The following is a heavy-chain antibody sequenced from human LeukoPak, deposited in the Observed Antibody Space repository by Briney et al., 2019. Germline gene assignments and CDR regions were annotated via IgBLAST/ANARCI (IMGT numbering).Heavy chain of an antibody. CDR1: GGSFSGYY. CDR3: ARRQLDYYGSGRASWFDP. V-gene: IGHV4-34*01. CDR2: INHSGST. D-gene: IGHD3-10*01. Sequence: SETLSLTCAVYGGSFSGYYWSWIRQPPGKGLEWIGEINHSGSTNYNPSLKSRVTISVDTSKNQFSLKLSSVTAADTAVYYCARRQLDYYGSGRASWFDPWGQGTLVTVSS. J-gene: IGHJ5*02.